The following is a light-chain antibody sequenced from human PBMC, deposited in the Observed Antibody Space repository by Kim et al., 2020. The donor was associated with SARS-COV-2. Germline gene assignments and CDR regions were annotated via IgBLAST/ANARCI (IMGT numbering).Light chain of an antibody. Sequence: DIQMTQSPSSLSASVGDRVSITCRASQGITNSLAWYQQKPGKVPKLLIYAASTLQSGVPSRFSGSGSGTDFTLTISRLQPEDVATHYCQKYNSAPLTFGGGTKVDIK. CDR3: QKYNSAPLT. V-gene: IGKV1-27*01. J-gene: IGKJ4*01. CDR1: QGITNS. CDR2: AAS.